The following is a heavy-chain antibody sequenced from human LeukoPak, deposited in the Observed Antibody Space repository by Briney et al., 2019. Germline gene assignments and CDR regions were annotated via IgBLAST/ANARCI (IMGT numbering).Heavy chain of an antibody. J-gene: IGHJ6*02. CDR1: GYTFTSYD. V-gene: IGHV1-8*01. CDR3: ARVEGYCSGGNCHYYYGMDV. Sequence: ASVKVSCKASGYTFTSYDINWVRQATGQGLEWMGWMNPNSGNTGYAQKFQGRVTMTRNTSISTAYMELSSLRSEDTAVYYCARVEGYCSGGNCHYYYGMDVWGQGTTVTVSS. CDR2: MNPNSGNT. D-gene: IGHD2-15*01.